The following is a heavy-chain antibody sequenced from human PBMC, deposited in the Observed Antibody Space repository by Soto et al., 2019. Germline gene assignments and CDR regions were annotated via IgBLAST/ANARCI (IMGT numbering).Heavy chain of an antibody. J-gene: IGHJ6*02. CDR3: ARRRYCGYDCYHKHYYGMDV. CDR1: GDTFSSYA. V-gene: IGHV1-69*08. CDR2: IITVLGTT. D-gene: IGHD2-21*01. Sequence: QVQLVQSGAEFKKTGSSVKVSCRASGDTFSSYAVNWVRQAPGRGLEWMGRIITVLGTTDYAQNFQGRLTITAEKSTKTVYMEPSSLRSEDKAVYYCARRRYCGYDCYHKHYYGMDVWGQGTTVTVAS.